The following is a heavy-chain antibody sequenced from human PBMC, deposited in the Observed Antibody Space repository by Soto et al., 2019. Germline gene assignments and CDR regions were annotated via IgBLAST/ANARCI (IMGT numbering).Heavy chain of an antibody. J-gene: IGHJ4*02. D-gene: IGHD3-22*01. Sequence: GGSLRLSCAASGFTFSSYAMHWVRQAPGKGLEWVAVISYDGSNKYYADSVKGRFTISRDNSKNTLYLQMNSLRAEDTAVYYCARDMDSSGYRYYFDYWGQGTLVTVSS. CDR3: ARDMDSSGYRYYFDY. V-gene: IGHV3-30-3*01. CDR2: ISYDGSNK. CDR1: GFTFSSYA.